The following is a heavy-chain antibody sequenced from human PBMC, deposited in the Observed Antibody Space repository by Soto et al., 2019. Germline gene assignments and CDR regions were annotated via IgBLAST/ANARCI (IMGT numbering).Heavy chain of an antibody. CDR3: ARSGDNYNVLDY. Sequence: GGPLSLACAASGFPAFDYYMSWIRLAPGKGLEWLSYSSNSGTYTRYADSVKGRFSISRDNAKNSLYLQINSLRGEDTATYYCARSGDNYNVLDYWGQGPQVTVSS. CDR2: SSNSGTYT. J-gene: IGHJ4*02. D-gene: IGHD3-10*02. CDR1: GFPAFDYY. V-gene: IGHV3-11*06.